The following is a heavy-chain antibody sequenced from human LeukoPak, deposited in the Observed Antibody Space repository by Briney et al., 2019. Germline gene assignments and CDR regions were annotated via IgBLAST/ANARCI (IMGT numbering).Heavy chain of an antibody. CDR1: GYTFTGYY. J-gene: IGHJ4*02. CDR2: INPNSGGT. CDR3: ARDPNYYDTSGYYLLPSYYFDN. Sequence: ASVKVSCKASGYTFTGYYMHWVRQAPGQGLEWMGWINPNSGGTNYAQKFQGRVTMTRDTSISTAYMELSSLRSEDMAVYYCARDPNYYDTSGYYLLPSYYFDNWGQGTLVTVAS. D-gene: IGHD3-22*01. V-gene: IGHV1-2*02.